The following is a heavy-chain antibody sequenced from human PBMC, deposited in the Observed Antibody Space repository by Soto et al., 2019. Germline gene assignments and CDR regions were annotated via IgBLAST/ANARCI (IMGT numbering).Heavy chain of an antibody. J-gene: IGHJ2*01. V-gene: IGHV4-38-2*01. D-gene: IGHD4-17*01. Sequence: SETLSLTCAVSGYSISSGYYCGWIRQPPGKGLEWIGSIYHSGSTYYNPSLKSRVTISVDTSKNQFSLKLSSVTAADTAVYYCARYTKDYGDSLWYFDLWGRGTLVTVSS. CDR1: GYSISSGYY. CDR2: IYHSGST. CDR3: ARYTKDYGDSLWYFDL.